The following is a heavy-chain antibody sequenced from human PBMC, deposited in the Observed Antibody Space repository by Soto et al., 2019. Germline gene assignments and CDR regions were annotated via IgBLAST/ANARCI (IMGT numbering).Heavy chain of an antibody. CDR3: ERSIADQGYYYGMDV. J-gene: IGHJ6*02. Sequence: PGGSLRLSCSASGLPHSNFAMMWVRQAPGKGMECVSGIYGSGRGIEYADSVKGRFTISRDNAKNSLYLQMNSLRAEDTAVYYCERSIADQGYYYGMDVWGQGTTVTVSS. D-gene: IGHD6-6*01. CDR2: IYGSGRGI. V-gene: IGHV3-23*05. CDR1: GLPHSNFA.